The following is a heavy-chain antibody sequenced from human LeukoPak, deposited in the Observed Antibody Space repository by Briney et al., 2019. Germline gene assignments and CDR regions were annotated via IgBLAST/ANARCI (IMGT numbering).Heavy chain of an antibody. D-gene: IGHD3-10*01. CDR2: MNPNSGNT. Sequence: GASVKVSCKASGYTFTSYDINWVRQATGQGLEWMGWMNPNSGNTGYAQKFQGRVTMTRNTSISTAYMELSSLRSEDTAVYYCARRGLLWFGVYWYFDLWGRGTLVTVSS. V-gene: IGHV1-8*01. CDR3: ARRGLLWFGVYWYFDL. J-gene: IGHJ2*01. CDR1: GYTFTSYD.